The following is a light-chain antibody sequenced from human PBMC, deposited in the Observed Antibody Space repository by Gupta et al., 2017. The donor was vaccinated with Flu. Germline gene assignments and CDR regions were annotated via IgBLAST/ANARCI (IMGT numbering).Light chain of an antibody. CDR1: QSVRNSY. Sequence: EIVLTQSPGTLSLSPGERASLSCRASQSVRNSYLAWYQQKPGQAPRLLIYGASNRATGIPDRFSGGGSGTDFTLTISRLEPEDFALYHCHQDGSSPPTFGQGTKVEIK. V-gene: IGKV3-20*01. J-gene: IGKJ1*01. CDR2: GAS. CDR3: HQDGSSPPT.